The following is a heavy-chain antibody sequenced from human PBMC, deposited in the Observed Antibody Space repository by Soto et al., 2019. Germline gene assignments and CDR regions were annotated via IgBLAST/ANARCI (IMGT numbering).Heavy chain of an antibody. CDR3: TRVDSSSCDY. J-gene: IGHJ4*02. CDR2: IRSKAYGGTT. V-gene: IGHV3-49*04. CDR1: GFTFGDYA. Sequence: GGSLRLSCTASGFTFGDYAMSWVRQAPGKGLEWVGFIRSKAYGGTTEYAASVKGRFTISRDDSKSIAYLQMNSLKTEDTAVYYCTRVDSSSCDYWGQGTLVTVSS. D-gene: IGHD6-13*01.